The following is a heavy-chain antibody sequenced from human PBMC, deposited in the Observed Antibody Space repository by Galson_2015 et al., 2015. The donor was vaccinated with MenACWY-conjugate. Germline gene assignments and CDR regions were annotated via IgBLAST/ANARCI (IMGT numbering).Heavy chain of an antibody. CDR3: VALSGSSLGDY. D-gene: IGHD1-26*01. J-gene: IGHJ4*02. Sequence: SLRLSCAVSGFTFNIYWMHWVRHAPGKGLMWVSHINSDVVSTSYADSVKGRFSISRDNAKSTLYLQMNNLRAEDTAVYYCVALSGSSLGDYWGQGTLVTVSS. CDR2: INSDVVST. V-gene: IGHV3-74*01. CDR1: GFTFNIYW.